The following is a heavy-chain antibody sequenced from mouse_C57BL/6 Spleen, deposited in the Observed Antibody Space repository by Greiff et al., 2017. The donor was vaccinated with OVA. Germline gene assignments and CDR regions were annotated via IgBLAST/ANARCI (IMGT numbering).Heavy chain of an antibody. CDR3: ARSGSYYAMDY. Sequence: QVQLQQSGAELVRPGTSVKVSCKASGYAFTNYLIEWVKQRPGQGLEWIGVINPGSGGTNYNEKFKGKATLTADKSSSTAYMQLSSLTSEDSAVYFCARSGSYYAMDYWGQGTSVTVSS. CDR1: GYAFTNYL. CDR2: INPGSGGT. V-gene: IGHV1-54*01. J-gene: IGHJ4*01. D-gene: IGHD2-2*01.